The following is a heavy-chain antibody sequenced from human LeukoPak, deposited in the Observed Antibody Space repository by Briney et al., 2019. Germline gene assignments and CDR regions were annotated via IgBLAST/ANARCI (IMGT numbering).Heavy chain of an antibody. Sequence: GASVKVSCKASGGTFSSYAISWVRQAPGQGLEWMGGIIPIFGTASYAQKFQGRVTITADESTSTAYMELSSLRSEDTAVYYCAGVRHDYGDYGAFDIWGQGTMVTVSS. D-gene: IGHD4-17*01. J-gene: IGHJ3*02. V-gene: IGHV1-69*13. CDR3: AGVRHDYGDYGAFDI. CDR1: GGTFSSYA. CDR2: IIPIFGTA.